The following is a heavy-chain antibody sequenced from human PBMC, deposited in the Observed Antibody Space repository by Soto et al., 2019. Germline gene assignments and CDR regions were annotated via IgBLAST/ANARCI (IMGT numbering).Heavy chain of an antibody. CDR1: GFTFSTYW. J-gene: IGHJ5*02. D-gene: IGHD3-10*01. V-gene: IGHV3-7*01. CDR3: ASSPSLEWFGELSGNWFDP. Sequence: PGGSLRLSCAASGFTFSTYWMTWVRRAPWKGLEWVANIKQDGSEKYYVDSVKGRFTISRDNAKNSLYLQMNSLRAEDTAVYYCASSPSLEWFGELSGNWFDPWGQGTLVTVSS. CDR2: IKQDGSEK.